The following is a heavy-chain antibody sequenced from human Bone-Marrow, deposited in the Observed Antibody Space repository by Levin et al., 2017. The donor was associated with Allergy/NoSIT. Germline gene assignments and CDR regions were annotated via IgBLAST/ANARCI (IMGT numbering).Heavy chain of an antibody. J-gene: IGHJ4*02. V-gene: IGHV1-18*01. CDR3: ARYGERGYNWNYWFDY. Sequence: GESLKISCKASGYTFTSYGISWVRQAPGQGLEWMGWISAYNGNTNYAQKLQGRVTMTTDTSTSTAYMELRSLRSDDTAVYYCARYGERGYNWNYWFDYWGQGTLVTVSS. CDR2: ISAYNGNT. D-gene: IGHD1-7*01. CDR1: GYTFTSYG.